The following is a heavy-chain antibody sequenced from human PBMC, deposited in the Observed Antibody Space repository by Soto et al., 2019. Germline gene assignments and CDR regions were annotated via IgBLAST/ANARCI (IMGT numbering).Heavy chain of an antibody. J-gene: IGHJ4*02. V-gene: IGHV3-30*18. D-gene: IGHD2-2*01. CDR1: GFTFSSYG. CDR2: ISYDGSNK. Sequence: GGSLRLSCAASGFTFSSYGMHWVRQAPGKGLEWVAVISYDGSNKYYADSVKGRFTISRDNSKNTLYLQMNSLRAEDTAVYYCAKDLIMGCSSTSCALGYWGQGTLVTVSS. CDR3: AKDLIMGCSSTSCALGY.